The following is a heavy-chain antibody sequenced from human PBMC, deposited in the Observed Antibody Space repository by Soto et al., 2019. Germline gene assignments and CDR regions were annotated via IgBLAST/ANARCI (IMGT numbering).Heavy chain of an antibody. CDR3: ARLGCSSTSCYGKGYYYYMDV. D-gene: IGHD2-2*01. CDR2: IYYRGST. Sequence: PSETLFPTRTFSCPSITSLFFYLCWSPQPPGEGQDGIGGIYYRGSTYYNPSLKSRVTISVDTSKNQCSLKLSSVTAADTAVYYCARLGCSSTSCYGKGYYYYMDVWGKGTTVTVS. V-gene: IGHV4-39*01. J-gene: IGHJ6*03. CDR1: CPSITSLFFY.